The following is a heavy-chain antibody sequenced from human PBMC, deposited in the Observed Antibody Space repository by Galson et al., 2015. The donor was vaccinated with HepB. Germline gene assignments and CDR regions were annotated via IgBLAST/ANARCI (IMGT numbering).Heavy chain of an antibody. CDR1: GYTFDYYG. V-gene: IGHV1-18*01. CDR2: INGDNGKT. J-gene: IGHJ6*04. D-gene: IGHD2-2*01. CDR3: AKYASVAPVANNQYNYGMSV. Sequence: SVKVSCKASGYTFDYYGIGWLRQAPGQGLEWMGWINGDNGKTDYAQKFQGRVTMTKDTSTTTAYMELRSLRSDDTAVYYCAKYASVAPVANNQYNYGMSVWGKGTTVTVPA.